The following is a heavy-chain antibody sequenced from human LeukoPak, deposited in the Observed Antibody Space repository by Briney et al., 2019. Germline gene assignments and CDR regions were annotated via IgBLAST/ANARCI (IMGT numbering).Heavy chain of an antibody. Sequence: SETLSLTCTVPGGSVSSTTYYWGWIRQPPGGGPEWIANVYYTGSTYCNPSLKSRVTMSVDTSKNQFSLTMTSVTAADTAVYYCARLRKGRYFDYIFDYWGQGTLATVSS. V-gene: IGHV4-39*01. J-gene: IGHJ4*02. CDR2: VYYTGST. CDR1: GGSVSSTTYY. CDR3: ARLRKGRYFDYIFDY. D-gene: IGHD3-9*01.